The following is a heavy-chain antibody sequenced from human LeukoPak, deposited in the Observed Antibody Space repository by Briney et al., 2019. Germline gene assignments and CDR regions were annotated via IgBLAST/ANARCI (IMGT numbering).Heavy chain of an antibody. CDR3: ARGTYYYDSSGDRHDY. V-gene: IGHV1-8*01. D-gene: IGHD3-22*01. J-gene: IGHJ4*02. CDR1: GYTLTELS. Sequence: ASVKVSCKVSGYTLTELSMHWVRQAPGKGLEWMGWMNPNSGNTGYAQKFQGRVTMTRNTSISTAYMELSSLRSEDTAVYYCARGTYYYDSSGDRHDYWGQGTLVTVSS. CDR2: MNPNSGNT.